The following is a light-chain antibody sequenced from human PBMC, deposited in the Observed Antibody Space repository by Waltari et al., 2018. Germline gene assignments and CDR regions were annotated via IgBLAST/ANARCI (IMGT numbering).Light chain of an antibody. Sequence: QSALTQPASVSGSPGQSITISCPGTSSDVGGSNYVPWYQQHPGKAPKLMIYEVSNRPSGVSNRFSGSKSGNTASLTISGLQAEDEADYYCSSYTSSSTVVFGGGTKLTVL. J-gene: IGLJ2*01. CDR2: EVS. V-gene: IGLV2-14*01. CDR1: SSDVGGSNY. CDR3: SSYTSSSTVV.